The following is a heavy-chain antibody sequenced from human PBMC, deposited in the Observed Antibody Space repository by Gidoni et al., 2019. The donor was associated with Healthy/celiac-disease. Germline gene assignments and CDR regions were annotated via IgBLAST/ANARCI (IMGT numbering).Heavy chain of an antibody. J-gene: IGHJ6*02. V-gene: IGHV3-33*01. CDR2: IWYDGSNK. Sequence: YGAASGFTFSSYGMHWVRQAPGKGLEWVTVIWYDGSNKYYADSVKGRFTISRDNSKNTLYLQMNSLRAEDTAVYYCARGGDSSGYYLPLYGMDVWGQGTTVTVSS. CDR3: ARGGDSSGYYLPLYGMDV. D-gene: IGHD3-22*01. CDR1: GFTFSSYG.